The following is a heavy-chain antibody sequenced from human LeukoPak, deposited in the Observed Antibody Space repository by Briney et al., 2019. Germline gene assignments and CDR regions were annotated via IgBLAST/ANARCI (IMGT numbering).Heavy chain of an antibody. J-gene: IGHJ4*02. CDR1: GFSFSNYG. Sequence: PGGSLRLSCTASGFSFSNYGMHWVRQAPGKGLEWVTVISYDGSNEYYADSVKGRVTISRDNSKNTLYLQMNSLRAEDTAVYYCVKGYYDFDYWGQGTLVTVSS. CDR2: ISYDGSNE. V-gene: IGHV3-30*18. CDR3: VKGYYDFDY. D-gene: IGHD3-3*01.